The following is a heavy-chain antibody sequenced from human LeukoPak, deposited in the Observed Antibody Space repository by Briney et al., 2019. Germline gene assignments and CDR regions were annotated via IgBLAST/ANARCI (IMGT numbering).Heavy chain of an antibody. CDR1: GFTFSSYR. CDR3: ARDACSSSDCYAFDI. V-gene: IGHV3-48*02. Sequence: PGGSLRLSCAASGFTFSSYRMNWVRQAPGRGLEWISYISSSGNIIYYADPVKGRFTVSRDNAKNSVFLQMNSLRDHDTAVYYCARDACSSSDCYAFDIWGQGTMVTVSS. CDR2: ISSSGNII. D-gene: IGHD2-2*01. J-gene: IGHJ3*02.